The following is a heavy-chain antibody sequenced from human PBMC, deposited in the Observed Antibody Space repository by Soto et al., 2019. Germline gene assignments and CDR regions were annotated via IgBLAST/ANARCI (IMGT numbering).Heavy chain of an antibody. V-gene: IGHV1-69*13. CDR2: IIPIFGTA. D-gene: IGHD1-7*01. Sequence: SVKVSCKASGGTFSSYAISWVRQAPGQGLEWMGGIIPIFGTANYAQKFQGRATITADESTSTAYMELSSLRSEDTAVYYCARDRNWNYLRGWFDPWGQGTLVTVSS. CDR1: GGTFSSYA. CDR3: ARDRNWNYLRGWFDP. J-gene: IGHJ5*02.